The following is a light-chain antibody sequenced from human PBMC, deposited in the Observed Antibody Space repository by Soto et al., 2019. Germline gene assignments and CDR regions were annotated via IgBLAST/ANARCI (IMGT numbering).Light chain of an antibody. V-gene: IGLV1-40*01. CDR2: GNN. Sequence: QSVLTQPPSVSGAPGQRVTISCTGSSSNIGAGFDVHWYQHLPGTAPKVLIYGNNNRPSGVPDRFSGSQSGTSASLAITGLRAEDEADYYCQSYDSSLSGVIFGGGTKVTVL. CDR1: SSNIGAGFD. CDR3: QSYDSSLSGVI. J-gene: IGLJ2*01.